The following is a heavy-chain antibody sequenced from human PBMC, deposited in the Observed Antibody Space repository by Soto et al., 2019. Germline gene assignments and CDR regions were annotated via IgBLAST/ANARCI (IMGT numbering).Heavy chain of an antibody. CDR3: ARDSVTTFHYYHSMDV. V-gene: IGHV1-8*01. CDR2: MNPNSGNT. CDR1: GYTFTSYD. J-gene: IGHJ6*02. D-gene: IGHD4-4*01. Sequence: VASVKVSCKASGYTFTSYDINWVRQATGQGLEWMGWMNPNSGNTGYAQKFQGRVTMTRNTSISTAYMELNNLRAEDTAVYYCARDSVTTFHYYHSMDVWGQGSTVTVSS.